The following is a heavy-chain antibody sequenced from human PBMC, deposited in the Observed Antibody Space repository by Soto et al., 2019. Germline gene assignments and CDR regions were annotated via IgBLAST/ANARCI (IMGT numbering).Heavy chain of an antibody. J-gene: IGHJ4*02. CDR1: GFTFSDYN. Sequence: EVPLVESGGGLVKPGGSLRLSCAASGFTFSDYNMNWVRQAPGKGLEWVSSISTSSTYIYYEDSVKGRFTTSRDNAKSSLYLPMNSLSAEDTAVYSCAREPELSYWGQGTLVTVSS. V-gene: IGHV3-21*01. CDR2: ISTSSTYI. CDR3: AREPELSY. D-gene: IGHD2-15*01.